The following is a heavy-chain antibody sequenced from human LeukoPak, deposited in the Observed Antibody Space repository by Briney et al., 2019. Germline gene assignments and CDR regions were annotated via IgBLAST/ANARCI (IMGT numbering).Heavy chain of an antibody. D-gene: IGHD5-18*01. CDR1: GFTFSSYA. Sequence: GGSLRLSCAASGFTFSSYAISWVRQAPGKGLEWVSAISGSGASTSYADSVKGRFTISRDNSKNTLYLQMNSLRAEDTAVYYCAKGGYSYGYNYYYYYGMDVWGQGTTVTVSS. CDR3: AKGGYSYGYNYYYYYGMDV. CDR2: ISGSGAST. V-gene: IGHV3-23*01. J-gene: IGHJ6*02.